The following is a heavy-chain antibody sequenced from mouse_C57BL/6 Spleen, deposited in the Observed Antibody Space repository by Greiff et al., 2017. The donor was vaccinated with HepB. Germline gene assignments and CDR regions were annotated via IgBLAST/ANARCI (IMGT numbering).Heavy chain of an antibody. D-gene: IGHD1-1*01. J-gene: IGHJ2*01. V-gene: IGHV1-82*01. CDR1: GYAFSSSW. CDR3: ARSGSTLFDY. Sequence: VQLQESGPELVKPGASVKISCKASGYAFSSSWMNWVKQRPGKGLEWIGRIYPGDGDTNYNGKFKGKATLTADKSSSTAYMQLSSLTSEDSAVYSCARSGSTLFDYWGQGTTLTVSS. CDR2: IYPGDGDT.